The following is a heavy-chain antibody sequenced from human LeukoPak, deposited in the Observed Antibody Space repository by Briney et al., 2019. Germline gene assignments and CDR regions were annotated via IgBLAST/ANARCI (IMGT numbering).Heavy chain of an antibody. V-gene: IGHV1-2*02. D-gene: IGHD3-10*01. CDR3: ARRAGYYGSGDTYYYGMDG. CDR1: GYTFTGSY. J-gene: IGHJ6*02. CDR2: INPNSGGT. Sequence: GASVKVSCKASGYTFTGSYMHWVRQAPGQGLEWMEWINPNSGGTNYAQKFQGRVTMTRDTSISTAYMELSRLRSDDTAVYYCARRAGYYGSGDTYYYGMDGCGQGTAVTVSS.